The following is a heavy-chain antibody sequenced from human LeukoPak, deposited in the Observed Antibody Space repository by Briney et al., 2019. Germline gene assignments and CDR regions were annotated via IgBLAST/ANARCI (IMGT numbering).Heavy chain of an antibody. CDR2: IYYRGSP. Sequence: PSGTLSLTCTVSGGSISRYYWSWVRQPPGKGVEGIGYIYYRGSPNYPPSLNIRVTISVHTSKNHFSLKLSSVTAADTAVYSCARWSTGSYNNWFDHWGQGTLVTVSS. CDR1: GGSISRYY. V-gene: IGHV4-59*01. CDR3: ARWSTGSYNNWFDH. D-gene: IGHD1-26*01. J-gene: IGHJ5*02.